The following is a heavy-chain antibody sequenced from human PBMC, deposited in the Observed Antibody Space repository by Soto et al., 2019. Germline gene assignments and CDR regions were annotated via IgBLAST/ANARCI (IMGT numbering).Heavy chain of an antibody. CDR3: ARLGIGVARTPNWFDP. CDR1: GGSMSSNGHY. D-gene: IGHD6-19*01. CDR2: IYYSGSS. J-gene: IGHJ5*02. V-gene: IGHV4-31*03. Sequence: QVQLQESGPGLVKPSQTLSLTCSVSGGSMSSNGHYWSWISQHPGKGLEWIGYIYYSGSSSYNPSLRSRVTISVDTSKNQFSLRLSSVTAADTAIYYCARLGIGVARTPNWFDPWGQGTLVTVSS.